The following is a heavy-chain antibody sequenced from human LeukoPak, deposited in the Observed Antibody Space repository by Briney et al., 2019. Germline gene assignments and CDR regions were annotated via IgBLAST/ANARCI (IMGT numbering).Heavy chain of an antibody. CDR3: ARVSVGVTTPYFDY. Sequence: PGGSLRLSCAASGFTFSNYAMHWVRQAPGTGLEFVSGIKSNGASIFYADSVKGRFTISRDNSKNTLDLEMGSLRAEDTAMYYCARVSVGVTTPYFDYWGQGTLVTVSS. CDR1: GFTFSNYA. J-gene: IGHJ4*02. CDR2: IKSNGASI. V-gene: IGHV3-64*02. D-gene: IGHD1-26*01.